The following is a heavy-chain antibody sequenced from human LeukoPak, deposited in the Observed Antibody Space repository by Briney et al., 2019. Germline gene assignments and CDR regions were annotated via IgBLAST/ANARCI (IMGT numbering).Heavy chain of an antibody. J-gene: IGHJ4*02. V-gene: IGHV3-23*01. CDR1: TFSFRNFA. CDR3: AKGGVRPVTTGDY. D-gene: IGHD4-17*01. CDR2: ISDRT. Sequence: PGGSLRLSCAASTFSFRNFAMSWVRLAPGKGLEWVSGISDRTDYADSVEGRFTISRDNSKNTLYLQMDSLRAEDTALYYCAKGGVRPVTTGDYWGQGTLVTVSS.